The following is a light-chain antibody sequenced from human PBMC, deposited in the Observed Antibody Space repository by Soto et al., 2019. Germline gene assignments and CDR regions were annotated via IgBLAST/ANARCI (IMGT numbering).Light chain of an antibody. V-gene: IGLV1-51*02. CDR2: ENN. CDR1: SSNIGNNY. Sequence: QAVVTQPPSVSAAPGQKVTISCSGSSSNIGNNYVSWYQQLPGTAPKLLIYENNKRPSGIPDRFSGSKSGTSATLGITGLQTGDEADYYCGALDSSLSARVFGGGTQLTVL. CDR3: GALDSSLSARV. J-gene: IGLJ3*02.